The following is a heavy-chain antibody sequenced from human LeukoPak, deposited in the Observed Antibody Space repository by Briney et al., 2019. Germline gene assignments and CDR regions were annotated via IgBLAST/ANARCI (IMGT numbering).Heavy chain of an antibody. CDR2: MNPNSGNT. J-gene: IGHJ4*02. CDR3: AKTGSSRFDY. Sequence: ASVKVSCKASGYTFTSYDINWVRQAPGQGLELMGWMNPNSGNTSYAQKFQGRVTITRNTSISTAYMELSSLRSEDTAVYYCAKTGSSRFDYWGQGTLVTVSS. V-gene: IGHV1-8*01. CDR1: GYTFTSYD. D-gene: IGHD1-26*01.